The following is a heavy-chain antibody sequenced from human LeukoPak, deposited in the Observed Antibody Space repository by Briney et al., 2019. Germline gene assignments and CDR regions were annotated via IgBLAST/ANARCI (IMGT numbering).Heavy chain of an antibody. V-gene: IGHV1-2*02. Sequence: SVKVSCKASGYTFTGYYMHWVRQAPGQGLEWMGWINPNSGGTNYAQKFQGRVTMTRDTSISTAYMELSRLRSVDTAVYYCARGPVGACPFDYWGQGTLVTVSS. CDR3: ARGPVGACPFDY. J-gene: IGHJ4*02. CDR2: INPNSGGT. CDR1: GYTFTGYY. D-gene: IGHD1-26*01.